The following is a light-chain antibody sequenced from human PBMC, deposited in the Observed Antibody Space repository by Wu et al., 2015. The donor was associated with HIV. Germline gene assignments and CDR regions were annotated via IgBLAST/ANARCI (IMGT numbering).Light chain of an antibody. CDR2: GAS. J-gene: IGKJ5*01. CDR1: QSVDRSY. Sequence: EIVLTQSPGTLSLSPGERATLSCRASQSVDRSYLAWYQQKPGQNTRLLIYGASSRATGIPDRFSGSGSGTDFTLTISSVQPEDFAVYYCQQRSNWPPTITFGQGTRLDNK. CDR3: QQRSNWPPTIT. V-gene: IGKV3D-20*02.